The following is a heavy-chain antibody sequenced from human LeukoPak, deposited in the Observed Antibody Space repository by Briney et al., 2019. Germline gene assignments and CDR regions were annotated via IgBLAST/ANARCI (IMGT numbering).Heavy chain of an antibody. J-gene: IGHJ4*02. CDR2: IYNSGST. CDR3: AGGRGGSGWIDY. D-gene: IGHD6-19*01. V-gene: IGHV4-59*02. Sequence: PSGTLSLTCTVSDGSVSAYYWSWIRHPPGKGLEWIGYIYNSGSTNYNPSLRSRVTISVDTSKNQFSLKLSSVTAADTAVYYCAGGRGGSGWIDYWGQGTLVTVSS. CDR1: DGSVSAYY.